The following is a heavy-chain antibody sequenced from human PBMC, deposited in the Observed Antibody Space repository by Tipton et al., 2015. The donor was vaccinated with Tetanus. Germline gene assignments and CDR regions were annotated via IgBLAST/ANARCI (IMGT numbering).Heavy chain of an antibody. Sequence: SLSLSCAASGFTFSSYALIWVRQAPGRRLEWVSSITASGGGAYYADSVKGRFTISRDNSRNTVYLQMNSLRADDTAVYYCAKDLSPNIGFDLWDRGTLVTVSS. CDR2: ITASGGGA. J-gene: IGHJ2*01. CDR3: AKDLSPNIGFDL. CDR1: GFTFSSYA. V-gene: IGHV3-23*01. D-gene: IGHD1/OR15-1a*01.